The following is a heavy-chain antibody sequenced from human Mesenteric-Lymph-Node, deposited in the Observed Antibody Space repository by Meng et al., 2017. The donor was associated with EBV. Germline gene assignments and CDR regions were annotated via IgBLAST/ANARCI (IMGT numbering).Heavy chain of an antibody. J-gene: IGHJ5*02. D-gene: IGHD2-2*01. V-gene: IGHV4-34*01. CDR1: GGSFSGYY. CDR2: INHSGST. Sequence: QVQLQQWGAGLLKPSETLSLTCAVYGGSFSGYYWSWIRQPPGKGLEWIGEINHSGSTNYNPSLKSRVTISVDTSKNQFSLKLSSVTAADTAVYYCARVRCSSTSCLGWFDPWGQGTLVTV. CDR3: ARVRCSSTSCLGWFDP.